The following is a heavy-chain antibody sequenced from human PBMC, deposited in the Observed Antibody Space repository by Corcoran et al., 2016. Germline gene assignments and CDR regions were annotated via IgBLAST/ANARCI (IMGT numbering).Heavy chain of an antibody. Sequence: QVQLVQSGAEVKKPGASVKVSCKASGYTFTSYAMHWVRQAPGQRLEWMGWINAGNGNTKYSQKFQGRVTITRDTSASTAYMELSRLRSEDTVVYYCARDRASYYDFWSGPDYWGQGTLVTVSS. CDR2: INAGNGNT. D-gene: IGHD3-3*01. J-gene: IGHJ4*02. CDR3: ARDRASYYDFWSGPDY. CDR1: GYTFTSYA. V-gene: IGHV1-3*01.